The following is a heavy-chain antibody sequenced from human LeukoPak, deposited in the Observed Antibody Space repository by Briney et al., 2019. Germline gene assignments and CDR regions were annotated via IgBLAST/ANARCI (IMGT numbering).Heavy chain of an antibody. CDR3: ASIAAAGTGWFDP. D-gene: IGHD6-13*01. CDR2: IYSGGST. Sequence: GGSLRLSCAASGFTVSSNYMSWVRQAPGKGLEWVSVIYSGGSTYYADSVKRRFTISRDNSKNTLYLQMNSLRAEDTAVYYCASIAAAGTGWFDPWGQGTLVTVSS. J-gene: IGHJ5*02. CDR1: GFTVSSNY. V-gene: IGHV3-53*01.